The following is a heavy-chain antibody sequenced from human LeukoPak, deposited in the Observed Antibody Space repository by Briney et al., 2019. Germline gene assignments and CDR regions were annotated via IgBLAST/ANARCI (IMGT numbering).Heavy chain of an antibody. V-gene: IGHV5-51*01. CDR2: IYPGDSDT. Sequence: GESLQISCKASGYSFTTHWIGWVRQMPGKGLEWMGIIYPGDSDTRYSPSFQGHVTISADKSISTAYLQWSSLKASDTAMYYCARLRGSSNDYWGQGTLVTVSS. J-gene: IGHJ4*02. CDR1: GYSFTTHW. D-gene: IGHD6-13*01. CDR3: ARLRGSSNDY.